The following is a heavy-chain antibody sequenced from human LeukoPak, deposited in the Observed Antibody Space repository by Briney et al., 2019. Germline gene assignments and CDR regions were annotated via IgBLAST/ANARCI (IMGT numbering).Heavy chain of an antibody. Sequence: PGRSPRLSCAASGFVFSNFGMHWIRQAPDKGLEWVAVIWYDGSNKYYADSVKGRFTISRDNSKNTVYLQMNSLRVEDTAVYYCARDRAGFGEFLALGYWGQGTLVTVSS. CDR2: IWYDGSNK. J-gene: IGHJ4*02. CDR1: GFVFSNFG. CDR3: ARDRAGFGEFLALGY. V-gene: IGHV3-33*01. D-gene: IGHD3-10*01.